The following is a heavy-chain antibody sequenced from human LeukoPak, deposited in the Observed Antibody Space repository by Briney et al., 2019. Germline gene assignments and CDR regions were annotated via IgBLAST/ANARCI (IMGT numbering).Heavy chain of an antibody. CDR1: GGSISSSSYY. CDR2: IYYSGST. V-gene: IGHV4-39*07. Sequence: PSETLSLTCTVSGGSISSSSYYWGWIRQPPGKGLEWIGSIYYSGSTYYNPSLKSRVTISVDTSKNQFSLKLSSVTAADTAVYYCARGVRIQLWPPYFDYWGQGTLVTVSS. D-gene: IGHD5-18*01. CDR3: ARGVRIQLWPPYFDY. J-gene: IGHJ4*02.